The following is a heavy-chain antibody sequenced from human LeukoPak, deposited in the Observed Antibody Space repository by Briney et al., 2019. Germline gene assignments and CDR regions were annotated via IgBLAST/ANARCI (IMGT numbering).Heavy chain of an antibody. D-gene: IGHD5-24*01. Sequence: PGGSLRLSCAASGFTFSSYGMHWVRQAPGKGLEWVAVISYDGSNKYYADSVKGRFTIPRDNSKNTLYLQMNSLRAEDTAVYYCAKGDGYTFDYWGQGTLVTVSS. V-gene: IGHV3-30*18. CDR3: AKGDGYTFDY. J-gene: IGHJ4*02. CDR1: GFTFSSYG. CDR2: ISYDGSNK.